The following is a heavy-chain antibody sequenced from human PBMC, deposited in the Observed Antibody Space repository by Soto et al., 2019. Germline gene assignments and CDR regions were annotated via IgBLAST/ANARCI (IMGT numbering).Heavy chain of an antibody. Sequence: GGSLRLSCAASGLTCSARYMDWVRQSPGKGLECVGSIRKKTNSYNTEYAASVKGRFIISRDDSTNSLYLQMSSLKTEDTAVYYCTTVTTVDYYFDYWGQGTLVTVSS. D-gene: IGHD4-17*01. CDR1: GLTCSARY. V-gene: IGHV3-72*01. J-gene: IGHJ4*02. CDR2: IRKKTNSYNT. CDR3: TTVTTVDYYFDY.